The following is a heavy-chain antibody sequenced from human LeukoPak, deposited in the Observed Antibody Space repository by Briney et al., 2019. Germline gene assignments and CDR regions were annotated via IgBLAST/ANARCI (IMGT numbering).Heavy chain of an antibody. Sequence: PGGSLRLSCAASGFTVSSNYMSWVRQAPGKGLEWVSVIYSGGSTYYADSVKGRFTISRDNSKNTLYLQMNSLRAEDTAVYYCASSQLTEERYCSGGSCYSVGYFDYWGQGTLVTVSS. CDR1: GFTVSSNY. CDR2: IYSGGST. D-gene: IGHD2-15*01. CDR3: ASSQLTEERYCSGGSCYSVGYFDY. J-gene: IGHJ4*02. V-gene: IGHV3-53*01.